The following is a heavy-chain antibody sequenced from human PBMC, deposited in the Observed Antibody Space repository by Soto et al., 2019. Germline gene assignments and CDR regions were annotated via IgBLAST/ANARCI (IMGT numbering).Heavy chain of an antibody. CDR2: MSRDGKEK. V-gene: IGHV3-30*04. CDR3: ASDRVDGGIRRNFPDF. J-gene: IGHJ4*02. CDR1: GFTLNRYP. D-gene: IGHD2-15*01. Sequence: PGGSLRLSGAVSGFTLNRYPMHRGRQAPGKGLEWGAFMSRDGKEKFFADSVKGRFTISRDNSKNTLYLQMDSLRIEDTAVYYSASDRVDGGIRRNFPDFWGQGTLVTVSS.